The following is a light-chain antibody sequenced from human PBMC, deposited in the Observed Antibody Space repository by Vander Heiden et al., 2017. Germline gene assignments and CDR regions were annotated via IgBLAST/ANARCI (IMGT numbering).Light chain of an antibody. CDR1: SSNIGNNA. CDR3: AAWDDRLNGYV. Sequence: QSVLTQPHSVSEAPRQRVTISCSGSSSNIGNNAVNWYQQVPGQAPKLLIYYDDLLPSGVSDRFSASKSGTSASLAITGLQSEDEADYYCAAWDDRLNGYVFGSGTKVTVL. V-gene: IGLV1-36*01. J-gene: IGLJ1*01. CDR2: YDD.